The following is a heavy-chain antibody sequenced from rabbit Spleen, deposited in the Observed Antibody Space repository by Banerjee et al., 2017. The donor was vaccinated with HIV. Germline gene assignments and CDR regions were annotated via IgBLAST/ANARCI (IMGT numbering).Heavy chain of an antibody. V-gene: IGHV1S40*01. CDR3: ASSDTYVRLNL. Sequence: QSLEESGGDLVKPGASLTLTCTASGFTLSAYYMCWVRQAPGKGLEWIACIYTGSSGSTYYASWAKGRFTISKTSSTTVTLQMTSLTAADTATYFCASSDTYVRLNLWGPGTLVTVS. D-gene: IGHD6-1*01. J-gene: IGHJ4*01. CDR2: IYTGSSGST. CDR1: GFTLSAYY.